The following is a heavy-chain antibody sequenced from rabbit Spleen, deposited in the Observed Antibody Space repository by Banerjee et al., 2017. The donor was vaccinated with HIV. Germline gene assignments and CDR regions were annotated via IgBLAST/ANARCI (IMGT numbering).Heavy chain of an antibody. CDR1: GFSFSSSDY. V-gene: IGHV1S40*01. D-gene: IGHD8-1*01. Sequence: QSLEESGGDLVKPGASLTLTCTASGFSFSSSDYMCWVRQAPGKGLEWISCIAGSNSGFTYSATWAKGRFTVSKTSSTTVTLQMTSLTVADTATYFCARDTGSSFSSYGMDLWARGPSSPS. J-gene: IGHJ6*01. CDR3: ARDTGSSFSSYGMDL. CDR2: IAGSNSGFT.